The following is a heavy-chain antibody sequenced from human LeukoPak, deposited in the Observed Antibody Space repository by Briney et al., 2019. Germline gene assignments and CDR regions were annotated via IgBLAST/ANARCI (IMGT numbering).Heavy chain of an antibody. D-gene: IGHD3-10*01. CDR3: AKEGGRFAFGNWFDP. CDR2: ISYDGSNK. CDR1: GFTFSSYG. J-gene: IGHJ5*02. Sequence: GGSLRLSCAASGFTFSSYGMHWVRQAPGKGLEWVAVISYDGSNKYYADCVKGRFTISRDNSKNTLYLQMNSLRAEDTAVYYCAKEGGRFAFGNWFDPWGQGTLVTVSS. V-gene: IGHV3-30*18.